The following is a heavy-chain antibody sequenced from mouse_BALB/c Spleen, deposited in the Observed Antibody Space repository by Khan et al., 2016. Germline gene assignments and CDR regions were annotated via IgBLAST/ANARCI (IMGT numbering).Heavy chain of an antibody. D-gene: IGHD2-3*01. CDR3: ARSDDNYFDY. CDR2: INPSTGYT. J-gene: IGHJ2*01. CDR1: GYTFTSYW. Sequence: QVQLQQSGAELAKPGASVKMSCKASGYTFTSYWMHWVKQRPGQGLEWIGYINPSTGYTEYNQKFKDKATLTADKSSSTAYMQLSSLTSEDSAVYYCARSDDNYFDYWGQGTTLTVSS. V-gene: IGHV1-7*01.